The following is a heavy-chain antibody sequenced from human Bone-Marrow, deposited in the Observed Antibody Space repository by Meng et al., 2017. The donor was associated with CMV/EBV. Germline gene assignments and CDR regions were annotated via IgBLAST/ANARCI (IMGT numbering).Heavy chain of an antibody. CDR2: IIPIFGTA. J-gene: IGHJ5*02. CDR1: GGTFSSYA. V-gene: IGHV1-69*05. Sequence: SVKVSCKASGGTFSSYAISWVRQAPGQGLVWMGGIIPIFGTANYAQKFQGRVTITTDESTSTAYMELSSLRSEDTAVYYCARGSQLFGYCSSTSCYKINWFDPWGQGTLVTVSS. D-gene: IGHD2-2*02. CDR3: ARGSQLFGYCSSTSCYKINWFDP.